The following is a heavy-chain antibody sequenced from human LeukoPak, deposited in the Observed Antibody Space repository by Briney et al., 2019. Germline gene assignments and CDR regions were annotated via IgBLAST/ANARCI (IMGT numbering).Heavy chain of an antibody. D-gene: IGHD3-10*01. V-gene: IGHV3-7*04. J-gene: IGHJ4*02. CDR3: ARDPFHYGSQRTDY. Sequence: GGSLRLSCAASGFTFSNYWLSWVRQAPGKGLEWVANIKQDGSEKYYVDSVKGRFTISRDNAKNSLYLQMNSLRAEDTAVYYCARDPFHYGSQRTDYWGQGTLVTVSS. CDR2: IKQDGSEK. CDR1: GFTFSNYW.